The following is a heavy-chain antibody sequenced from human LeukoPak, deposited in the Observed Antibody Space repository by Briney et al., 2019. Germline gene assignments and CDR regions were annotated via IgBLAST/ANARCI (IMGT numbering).Heavy chain of an antibody. CDR3: ATEGRTGYYYGTDV. D-gene: IGHD1-1*01. CDR2: IYYSGST. Sequence: PSETLSLTCTVSGGSISSSSYYWGWIRQPPGTGLEWIGNIYYSGSTYYNPSLKSRVTISVDTSKNQFSLKLSSVTAADTAVYYCATEGRTGYYYGTDVWGQGTTVTVSS. J-gene: IGHJ6*02. V-gene: IGHV4-39*01. CDR1: GGSISSSSYY.